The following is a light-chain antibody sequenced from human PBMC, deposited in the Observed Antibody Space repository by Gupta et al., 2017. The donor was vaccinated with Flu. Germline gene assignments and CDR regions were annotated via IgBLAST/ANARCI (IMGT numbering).Light chain of an antibody. CDR3: QQRISFPYN. J-gene: IGKJ2*01. CDR2: DAN. V-gene: IGKV1-39*01. CDR1: QKLTKY. Sequence: QMNQSPLSLSAFLGDIVTITCRAGQKLTKYLTWEQQKPGRAPHLLIYDANRVESGVPSRFRGSGSGTDFTLTINRLQPEDFAIYYCQQRISFPYNFGQGTKLDIK.